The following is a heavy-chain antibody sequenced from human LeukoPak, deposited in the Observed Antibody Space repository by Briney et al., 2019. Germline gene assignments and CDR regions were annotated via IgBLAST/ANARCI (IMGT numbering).Heavy chain of an antibody. J-gene: IGHJ4*02. CDR1: GFTFSSYS. CDR3: ASVGYDFWSGYSPIHY. CDR2: ISSSSSYI. V-gene: IGHV3-21*01. Sequence: GGSLRLSCAASGFTFSSYSMNWVRQAPGKGLEWVSSISSSSSYIYYADSVKGRFTISRDNAKNSLYLQMNSLRAEDTAVYYCASVGYDFWSGYSPIHYWGQGTLVTVSS. D-gene: IGHD3-3*01.